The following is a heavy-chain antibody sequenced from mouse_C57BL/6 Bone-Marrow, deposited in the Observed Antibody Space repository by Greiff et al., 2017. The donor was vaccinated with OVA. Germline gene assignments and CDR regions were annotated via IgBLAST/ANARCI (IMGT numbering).Heavy chain of an antibody. J-gene: IGHJ3*01. CDR1: GFTFSDYY. D-gene: IGHD1-1*01. CDR3: ASPYYYGSSPFAY. CDR2: ISNGGGST. Sequence: EVKLVESGGGLVQPGGSLKLSCAASGFTFSDYYMYWVRQTPEKRLEWVAYISNGGGSTYYPDTVKGRFTISRDNAKNTLYLQMSRLKSEDTAMYYCASPYYYGSSPFAYWGQGTLVTVSA. V-gene: IGHV5-12*01.